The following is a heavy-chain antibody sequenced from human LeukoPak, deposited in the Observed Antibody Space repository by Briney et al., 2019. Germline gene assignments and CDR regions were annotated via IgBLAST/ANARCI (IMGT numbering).Heavy chain of an antibody. D-gene: IGHD2-8*02. V-gene: IGHV4-59*12. CDR3: AREFSSSGPRPIDY. CDR1: GGSISSYS. CDR2: IYYSGST. J-gene: IGHJ4*02. Sequence: SETLSLTCTVSGGSISSYSWSWIRQPPGKGLEWIGYIYYSGSTNYNPSLKSRVTISVDTSKNQFSLKLSSVTAADTAVYYCAREFSSSGPRPIDYWGQGTLVTVSS.